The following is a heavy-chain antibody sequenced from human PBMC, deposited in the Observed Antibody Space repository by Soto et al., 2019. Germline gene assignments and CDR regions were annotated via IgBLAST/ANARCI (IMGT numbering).Heavy chain of an antibody. V-gene: IGHV1-69*13. Sequence: SVKLSFNDSGGTFNIYAITCVLQAPGQVLDWMGGIVPILDTGDRAPKFDIRVTITADESTSKAYMELSSLRSEDTAVSYCARRRSTSAIGDEYFYLWGQVTPVTVSS. J-gene: IGHJ1*01. CDR2: IVPILDTG. CDR1: GGTFNIYA. D-gene: IGHD4-17*01. CDR3: ARRRSTSAIGDEYFYL.